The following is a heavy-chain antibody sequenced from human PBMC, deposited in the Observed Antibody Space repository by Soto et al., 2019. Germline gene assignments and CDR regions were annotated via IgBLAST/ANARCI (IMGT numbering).Heavy chain of an antibody. CDR3: ARHGGIAAAERYFDY. D-gene: IGHD6-13*01. CDR1: GGSISSSSYY. J-gene: IGHJ4*02. CDR2: IYYSGST. Sequence: SETLSLTCTVSGGSISSSSYYWVWIRQPPGKGLEWIGSIYYSGSTYYNPSLKSRVTISVDTSKNQFSLKLSSVTAADTAVYYCARHGGIAAAERYFDYWGQGTLVTVSS. V-gene: IGHV4-39*01.